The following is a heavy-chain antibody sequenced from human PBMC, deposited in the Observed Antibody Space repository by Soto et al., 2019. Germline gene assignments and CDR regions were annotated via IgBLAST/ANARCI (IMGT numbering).Heavy chain of an antibody. J-gene: IGHJ4*02. CDR3: ARSTWPTDY. CDR1: GYTFTSYA. Sequence: SVKVSCKASGYTFTSYAMHWVRQAPGQGLEWMGGIIPVFATPNYAQKFQGRVTITADESTSTAYMELSSLRSEDTAVYYCARSTWPTDYWGQGTLVTVSS. CDR2: IIPVFATP. V-gene: IGHV1-69*13.